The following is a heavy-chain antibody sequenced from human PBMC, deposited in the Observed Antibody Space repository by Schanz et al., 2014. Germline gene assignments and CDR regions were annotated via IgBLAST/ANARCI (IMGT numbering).Heavy chain of an antibody. CDR2: IATSSSTR. CDR3: AKGMGYCSGGTCYDYYYYGLDV. J-gene: IGHJ6*02. V-gene: IGHV3-23*04. D-gene: IGHD2-15*01. Sequence: VPLVESGGGLVQPGGSLRLSCAASGFTFSTYAMSWVRQVPGKGLEWLSYIATSSSTRHYADSVKGRVTISRDNSENTLYLQMNSLSADDTAVFYCAKGMGYCSGGTCYDYYYYGLDVWGQGTTVTVSS. CDR1: GFTFSTYA.